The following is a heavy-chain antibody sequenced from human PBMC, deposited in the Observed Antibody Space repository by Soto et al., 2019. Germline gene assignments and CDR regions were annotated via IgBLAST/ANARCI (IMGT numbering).Heavy chain of an antibody. CDR3: ARDYNDYIWGSYRYLHWFDP. D-gene: IGHD3-16*02. CDR2: ISAYNGNT. J-gene: IGHJ5*02. V-gene: IGHV1-18*01. Sequence: ASVKVSCKASGYTFTSYGISWVRQAPGQGLEWMGWISAYNGNTNYAQKLQGRVTMTTDTSTSTAYMELRSLRSDDTAVYYCARDYNDYIWGSYRYLHWFDPCGQGTLVTVSS. CDR1: GYTFTSYG.